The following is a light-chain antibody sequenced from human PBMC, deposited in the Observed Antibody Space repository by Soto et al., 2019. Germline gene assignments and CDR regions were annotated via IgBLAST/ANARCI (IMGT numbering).Light chain of an antibody. CDR3: NSHTSGDFRV. CDR2: EVS. Sequence: QSALTQPASVSGSPGQSITISCTGTSSDVGRYNHVSWYQHHPGKAPKLIISEVSNRPSGVSNRFSGSKSGYTASLTISGLQAEYEADYYCNSHTSGDFRVFGTGTKLTVL. CDR1: SSDVGRYNH. V-gene: IGLV2-14*01. J-gene: IGLJ1*01.